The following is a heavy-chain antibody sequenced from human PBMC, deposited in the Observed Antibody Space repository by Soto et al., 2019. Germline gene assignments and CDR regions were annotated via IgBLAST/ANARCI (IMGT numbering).Heavy chain of an antibody. Sequence: QVQLVESGGGVVQPGRSLRLSCAASGFTFSSYAMHWVRHAPGKGLEWVAVISYDGSNKYYADSVKGRFTISRDHSKNTLFLQMNRLRAEDTAVYYCARVGRLHYCDYWGQGPLVTVSS. D-gene: IGHD4-17*01. J-gene: IGHJ4*02. CDR1: GFTFSSYA. CDR2: ISYDGSNK. V-gene: IGHV3-30-3*01. CDR3: ARVGRLHYCDY.